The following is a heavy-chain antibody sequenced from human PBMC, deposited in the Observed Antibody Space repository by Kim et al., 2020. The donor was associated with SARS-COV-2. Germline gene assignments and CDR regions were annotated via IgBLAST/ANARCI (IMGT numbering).Heavy chain of an antibody. V-gene: IGHV5-51*01. CDR1: GYSFTSYW. Sequence: GESLKISCKGSGYSFTSYWIGWVRQMPGKGLEWMGIIYPGDSDTRYSPSFQGQVTISADKSISTAYLQWSSLKASDTAMYYCASFGVATIDSDAFDIWGQGTMVTVSS. J-gene: IGHJ3*02. CDR3: ASFGVATIDSDAFDI. CDR2: IYPGDSDT. D-gene: IGHD5-12*01.